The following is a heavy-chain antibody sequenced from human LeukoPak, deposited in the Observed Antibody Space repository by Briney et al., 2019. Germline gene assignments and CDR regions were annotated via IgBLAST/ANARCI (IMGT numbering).Heavy chain of an antibody. Sequence: ASVKVSCKASGYTFTSYGISWVRQAPGQGLEWMGWISAYNGSTNYAQKLQGRVTMTTDTSTSTAYMELRSLRSDDTAVYYCARGPRIVVVPAAHFDCWGQGTLVTVSS. CDR2: ISAYNGST. J-gene: IGHJ4*02. V-gene: IGHV1-18*01. D-gene: IGHD2-2*01. CDR3: ARGPRIVVVPAAHFDC. CDR1: GYTFTSYG.